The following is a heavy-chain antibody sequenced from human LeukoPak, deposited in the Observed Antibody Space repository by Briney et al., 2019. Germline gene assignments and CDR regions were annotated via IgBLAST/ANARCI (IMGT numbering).Heavy chain of an antibody. CDR1: GFTFSSYS. D-gene: IGHD6-19*01. CDR2: ISSSSSYI. Sequence: PGGSLRLSCAASGFTFSSYSMNWVRQAPGKGLEWVSSISSSSSYIYYADSVKGRFTISRDNAKNSLYLQMSSLRAEDTAVYYCARDFSTVAGGFRLGMGIDYWGQGTLVTVSS. CDR3: ARDFSTVAGGFRLGMGIDY. V-gene: IGHV3-21*01. J-gene: IGHJ4*02.